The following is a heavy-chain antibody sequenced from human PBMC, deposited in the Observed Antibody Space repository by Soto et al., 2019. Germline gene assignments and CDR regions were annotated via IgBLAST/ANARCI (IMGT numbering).Heavy chain of an antibody. CDR1: GGTFSSYA. CDR3: ARAPPYYDILSGSTYYYYGMDV. V-gene: IGHV1-69*01. J-gene: IGHJ6*02. D-gene: IGHD3-9*01. CDR2: IIPIFGTA. Sequence: QVQLVQSGAEVKKPGSSVKVSCKASGGTFSSYAISWVRQAPGQGLEWMGGIIPIFGTANYAQKFQGRVTITADESTSTAYMELSSLRSEDTAVYYCARAPPYYDILSGSTYYYYGMDVWGQGTTVTVSS.